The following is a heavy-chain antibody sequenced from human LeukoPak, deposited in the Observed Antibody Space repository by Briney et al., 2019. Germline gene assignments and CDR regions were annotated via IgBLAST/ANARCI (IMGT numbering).Heavy chain of an antibody. CDR3: AKSGSSSSADREDY. Sequence: PGGSLRLSCAASGSTFTSYAMSWVRQAPGKGLEWVSAISGSGGSTYYADSVKGRFTISRDNSKNTLYLQMNSLRAEDTAVYYCAKSGSSSSADREDYWGQGTLVTVSS. CDR1: GSTFTSYA. D-gene: IGHD6-6*01. CDR2: ISGSGGST. V-gene: IGHV3-23*01. J-gene: IGHJ4*02.